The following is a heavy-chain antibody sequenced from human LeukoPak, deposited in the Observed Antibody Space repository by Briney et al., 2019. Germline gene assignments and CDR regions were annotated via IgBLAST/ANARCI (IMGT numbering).Heavy chain of an antibody. J-gene: IGHJ6*03. Sequence: SETLSLTCTVSGGSISSGDYYWSWIRQPPGKGLEWIGYIYYSGSTYYNPSLKSRVTISVDTSKNQFSLKLSSVTAADTAVYYCARERGYYYYYYMDVWGKGTTVTVSS. D-gene: IGHD3-10*01. CDR1: GGSISSGDYY. CDR3: ARERGYYYYYYMDV. V-gene: IGHV4-30-4*08. CDR2: IYYSGST.